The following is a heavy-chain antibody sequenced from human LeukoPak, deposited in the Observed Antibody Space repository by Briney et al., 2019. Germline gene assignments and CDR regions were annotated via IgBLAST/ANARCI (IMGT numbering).Heavy chain of an antibody. D-gene: IGHD3-22*01. Sequence: AGGSLRLSCAASGFTFSSYAMSWVRQAPGKGLEWVSAISGSGGSTYYADSVKGRFTISRDNSKNTLYLQMKSLRAEDTAVYYCAKDQALTMIVVVITAFDYWGQGTLVTVSS. J-gene: IGHJ4*02. V-gene: IGHV3-23*01. CDR3: AKDQALTMIVVVITAFDY. CDR2: ISGSGGST. CDR1: GFTFSSYA.